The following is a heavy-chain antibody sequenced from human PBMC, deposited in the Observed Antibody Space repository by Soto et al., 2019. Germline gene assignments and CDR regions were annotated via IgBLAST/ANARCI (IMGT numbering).Heavy chain of an antibody. D-gene: IGHD2-2*01. Sequence: QVQLVESGGGVVQPGRSLRLSCAASGFTFSNYVLYWVRQAPGKGLEWVAAISYDGSNKHYADSVKGRFTISRDNSKNTLYLHTNSLRAEDTAVYYCVAGDQYYGMGVWGQGTTVTVSS. V-gene: IGHV3-30-3*01. J-gene: IGHJ6*02. CDR2: ISYDGSNK. CDR1: GFTFSNYV. CDR3: VAGDQYYGMGV.